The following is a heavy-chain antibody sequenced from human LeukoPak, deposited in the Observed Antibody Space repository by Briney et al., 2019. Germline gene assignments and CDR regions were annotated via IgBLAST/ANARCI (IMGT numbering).Heavy chain of an antibody. CDR2: ISSSGSTI. CDR3: ERLVGDSIVYYYMDV. J-gene: IGHJ6*03. Sequence: GGSLRLSCAASVFTLSSYWMHWVRQAPWKGLEWVSYISSSGSTIDYADSVKGRFTISRGNAKHSLYLQMNSLRAEDTAVYYCERLVGDSIVYYYMDVWGKGTTVTVSS. V-gene: IGHV3-48*04. CDR1: VFTLSSYW. D-gene: IGHD1-26*01.